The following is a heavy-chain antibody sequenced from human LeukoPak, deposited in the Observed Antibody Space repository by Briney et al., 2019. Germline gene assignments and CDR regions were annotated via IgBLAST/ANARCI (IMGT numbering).Heavy chain of an antibody. V-gene: IGHV5-51*01. J-gene: IGHJ4*02. CDR3: ARSFYNGYDPFDY. Sequence: GESLKTSCKGSGYSFTTYWISWVRQMPGKGLEWMGIIYPGDSDTRYSPSFQGQVTISADKSISTAYLQWSSLKASDTAMYYCARSFYNGYDPFDYWGQGTLVTVSS. D-gene: IGHD5-12*01. CDR1: GYSFTTYW. CDR2: IYPGDSDT.